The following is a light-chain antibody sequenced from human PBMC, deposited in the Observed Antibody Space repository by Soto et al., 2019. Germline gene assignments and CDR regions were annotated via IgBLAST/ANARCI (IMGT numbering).Light chain of an antibody. CDR1: QGISNG. Sequence: DIEMTQSPSSLSASVGERATITCRASQGISNGLAWYQQKPGKVPKLLIYAASTLQPGVPSRFSGSGSGTDSTLTISLLHPEDVATYYWQKHNSAPLTFGQGTRLEIK. V-gene: IGKV1-27*01. CDR3: QKHNSAPLT. CDR2: AAS. J-gene: IGKJ5*01.